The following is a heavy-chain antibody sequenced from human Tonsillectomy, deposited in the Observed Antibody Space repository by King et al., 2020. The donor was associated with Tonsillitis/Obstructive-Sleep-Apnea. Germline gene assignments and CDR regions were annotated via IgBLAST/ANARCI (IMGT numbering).Heavy chain of an antibody. V-gene: IGHV3-64D*06. CDR3: VKVDDLLTGYFDY. CDR2: ISSNGGST. Sequence: VQLVESGGGLVQPGGSLRLSCAASGFTFSSYAMHWVRQAPGKGLENVSLISSNGGSTWYADSVKGRFTISRDNSKNTRYLQMSSLRAEDTAVYYCVKVDDLLTGYFDYGGQGTLVTVSS. J-gene: IGHJ4*02. D-gene: IGHD3-9*01. CDR1: GFTFSSYA.